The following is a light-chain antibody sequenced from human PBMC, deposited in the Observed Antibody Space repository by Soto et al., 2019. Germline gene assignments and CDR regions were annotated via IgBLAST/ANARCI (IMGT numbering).Light chain of an antibody. CDR2: GAS. CDR3: QQDYNLPPLT. V-gene: IGKV3D-7*01. Sequence: PGERVTLSCRASQSVSSSYLTWYQQKPGQAPRLLIYGASTRATGIPARFSGSWSGTDFTLTISSLQPEDFAVYYCQQDYNLPPLTFGGGTKVEIK. J-gene: IGKJ4*01. CDR1: QSVSSSY.